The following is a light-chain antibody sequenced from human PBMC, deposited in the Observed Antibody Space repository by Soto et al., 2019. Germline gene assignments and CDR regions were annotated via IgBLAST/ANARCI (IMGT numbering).Light chain of an antibody. J-gene: IGLJ1*01. CDR3: SSYSISTAYL. Sequence: SALTQPASVSGSPGQSITISCTGTSSDVGGYDYVSWYQIHPGKAPKLMVFEVSNRPSGVSYRFSGSKSRNTASLTISGLQAEDEADYFCSSYSISTAYLFGTGTKVTVL. V-gene: IGLV2-14*01. CDR2: EVS. CDR1: SSDVGGYDY.